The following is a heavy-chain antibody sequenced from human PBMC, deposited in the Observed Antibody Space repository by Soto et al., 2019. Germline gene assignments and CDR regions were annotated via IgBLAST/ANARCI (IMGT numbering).Heavy chain of an antibody. CDR2: ISYDGSNK. J-gene: IGHJ4*02. V-gene: IGHV3-30-3*01. CDR3: ARDPVGPDPYYYDSSGYYRTTFDY. Sequence: QVQLVESGGGVVQPGRSLRLSCAASGFTFSSYAMHWVRQAPGKGLEWVAVISYDGSNKYYADSVKGRFTISRDNSKNTLYLQMNRLRAEDTAVYYCARDPVGPDPYYYDSSGYYRTTFDYWGQGTLVTVSS. CDR1: GFTFSSYA. D-gene: IGHD3-22*01.